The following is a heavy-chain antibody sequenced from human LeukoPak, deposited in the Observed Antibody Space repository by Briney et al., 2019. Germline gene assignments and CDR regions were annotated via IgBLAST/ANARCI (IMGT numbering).Heavy chain of an antibody. CDR2: IYYSGST. Sequence: SETLSLTCTVSGGSISSGGYYWSWIRQHPGKGLEWIGYIYYSGSTYYNPSLKSRVTISVDTSKNQFSLKLSSVTAADTAVYYCASSGYSSGSTEYYFDYWGQGTLVTVSS. V-gene: IGHV4-31*03. D-gene: IGHD6-19*01. CDR1: GGSISSGGYY. CDR3: ASSGYSSGSTEYYFDY. J-gene: IGHJ4*02.